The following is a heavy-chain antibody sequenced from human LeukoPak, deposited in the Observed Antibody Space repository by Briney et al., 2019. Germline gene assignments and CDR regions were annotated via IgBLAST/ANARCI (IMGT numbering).Heavy chain of an antibody. CDR1: GFTLSSYS. Sequence: GGSLRLSCAASGFTLSSYSMNWVRQAPGKGLEWVSSISSSSSYIYYAGSVKGRFTISRDNAKNSLYLQMNSLRAEDTAVYYCARDRGGYNSAFDYWGQGTLVTVSS. V-gene: IGHV3-21*01. J-gene: IGHJ4*02. CDR3: ARDRGGYNSAFDY. CDR2: ISSSSSYI. D-gene: IGHD5-24*01.